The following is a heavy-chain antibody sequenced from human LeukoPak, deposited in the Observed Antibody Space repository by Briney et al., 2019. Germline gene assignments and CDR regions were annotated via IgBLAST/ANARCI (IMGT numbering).Heavy chain of an antibody. CDR2: ISRSGDTI. Sequence: GGSLRLSCAASGFTFSDYAMSWIRQAPGRGLEWVSYISRSGDTIDYADSVKGRFSISRDNAKNSLYLQMNSLRAEDTAVYYCAGYHWNSGVVYWGQGTLVTVSS. CDR3: AGYHWNSGVVY. CDR1: GFTFSDYA. D-gene: IGHD1-7*01. V-gene: IGHV3-11*01. J-gene: IGHJ4*02.